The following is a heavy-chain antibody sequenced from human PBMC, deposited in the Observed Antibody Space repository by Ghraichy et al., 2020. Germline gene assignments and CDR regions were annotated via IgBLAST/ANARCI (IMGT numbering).Heavy chain of an antibody. CDR1: GFTFDDYA. CDR2: VSWNSGTI. J-gene: IGHJ5*01. V-gene: IGHV3-9*01. Sequence: GGSLRLSCAASGFTFDDYAMHWVRQAPGKGPEWVSSVSWNSGTIAYVDSVRGRFSISRDNAKNSLHLQMDSLRAEDTAFYYCVKGGSGSYYNGANWFDSWGQGTLVTVSS. D-gene: IGHD3-10*01. CDR3: VKGGSGSYYNGANWFDS.